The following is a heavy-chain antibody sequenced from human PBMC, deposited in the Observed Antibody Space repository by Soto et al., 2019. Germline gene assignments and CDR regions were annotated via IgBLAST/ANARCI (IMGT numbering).Heavy chain of an antibody. J-gene: IGHJ4*02. CDR1: GFTFSSYA. CDR2: VSGTGGSA. V-gene: IGHV3-23*01. D-gene: IGHD4-17*01. Sequence: PGGSLRLSCAASGFTFSSYAMTWVRQAPGKELEWVSGVSGTGGSAYYADSVKGRFAISRDKSTNTLYLHMNSLRAEDTAVYYCARGSAYSDYDLEYWGQGTLVTVSS. CDR3: ARGSAYSDYDLEY.